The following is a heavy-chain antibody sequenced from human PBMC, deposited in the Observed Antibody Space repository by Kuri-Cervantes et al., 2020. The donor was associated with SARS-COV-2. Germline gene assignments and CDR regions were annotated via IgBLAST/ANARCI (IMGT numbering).Heavy chain of an antibody. CDR3: ASGVAAADPLY. D-gene: IGHD6-13*01. V-gene: IGHV3-21*01. J-gene: IGHJ4*02. Sequence: GGSLRLSCAASGFTYSSNAMHWVRQAPGKGLEWVSSISSSSSYIYYADSVKGRFTISRDNAKNSLYLQMNSLRAEDTAVYYCASGVAAADPLYWGQGTLVTVSS. CDR2: ISSSSSYI. CDR1: GFTYSSNA.